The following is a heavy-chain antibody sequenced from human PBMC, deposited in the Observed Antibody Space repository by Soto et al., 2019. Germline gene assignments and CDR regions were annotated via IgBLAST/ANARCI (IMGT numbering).Heavy chain of an antibody. CDR2: IKRDGSIT. D-gene: IGHD2-8*02. J-gene: IGHJ4*02. CDR1: GFTLSSNW. V-gene: IGHV3-74*01. CDR3: ARDGDGAGADFDY. Sequence: EVQVVESGGGLVQPGGSLRFPCEAPGFTLSSNWLYWVRHSPGKGLVWVSRIKRDGSITTYADSVKGRFTISRDNAKNTVYLQMNSLRVEDTAVYYCARDGDGAGADFDYWGQGTLVSVTS.